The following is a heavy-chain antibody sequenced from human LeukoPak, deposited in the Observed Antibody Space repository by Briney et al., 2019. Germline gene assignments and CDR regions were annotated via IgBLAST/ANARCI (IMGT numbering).Heavy chain of an antibody. CDR3: VRDFRSADY. CDR1: GFTFSTYC. Sequence: PGGSLRLSCAASGFTFSTYCMHWVRQAPGKGPMWVSRICPDGTVTNYADSAKARFIISRDNARNTVYLQMNSLRVEDTAVYYCVRDFRSADYWGQGTPVTVSS. CDR2: ICPDGTVT. V-gene: IGHV3-74*01. J-gene: IGHJ4*02.